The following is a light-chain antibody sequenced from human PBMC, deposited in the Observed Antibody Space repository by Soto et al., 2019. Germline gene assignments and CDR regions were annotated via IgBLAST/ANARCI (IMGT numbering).Light chain of an antibody. CDR1: QSINSE. CDR2: GAS. V-gene: IGKV3-15*01. J-gene: IGKJ2*01. Sequence: EIVMTQSPATLSLSPGEIAAPSCRASQSINSELAWYQQKPGQPPRLLIYGASTRATGVPARFTGSESGSEFTLTISGLQSEDFAVYYCQQGHNWPLTFGQGTRLEI. CDR3: QQGHNWPLT.